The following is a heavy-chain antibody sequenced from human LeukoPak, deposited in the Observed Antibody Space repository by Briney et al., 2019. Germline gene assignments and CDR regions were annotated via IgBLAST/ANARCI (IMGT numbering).Heavy chain of an antibody. J-gene: IGHJ4*02. D-gene: IGHD5-18*01. V-gene: IGHV4-59*01. CDR2: IYYSGST. CDR3: ARVNVVRYSYVVDY. CDR1: GGSISSYY. Sequence: SETLSLTCTVSGGSISSYYWSWIRQPPGKGLEWIGYIYYSGSTNYNPSLKSRVTISVGTSKNQFSLKLSSVTAADTAVYYCARVNVVRYSYVVDYWGQGTLVTVSS.